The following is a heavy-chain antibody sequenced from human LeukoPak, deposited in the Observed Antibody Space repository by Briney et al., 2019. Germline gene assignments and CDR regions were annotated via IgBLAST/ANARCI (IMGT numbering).Heavy chain of an antibody. CDR2: ISDTGATT. D-gene: IGHD2-8*01. CDR1: AFTFRSYA. J-gene: IGHJ4*02. CDR3: AKDTSIGRYCTNGVCSPFDY. V-gene: IGHV3-23*01. Sequence: GGSLRLSCAVSAFTFRSYAMSWVRQAPRKGLERVSAISDTGATTYDADSVKGRFTISRDNSSSTLYLQMNSLRAEDTALYYCAKDTSIGRYCTNGVCSPFDYWGQGTLVTVSS.